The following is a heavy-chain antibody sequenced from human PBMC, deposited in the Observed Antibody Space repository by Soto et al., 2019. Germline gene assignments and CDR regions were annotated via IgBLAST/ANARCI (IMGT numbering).Heavy chain of an antibody. D-gene: IGHD3-3*01. Sequence: QVQLVQSGAEVKKPGSSVKVSCKASGGTFSSYAISWVRQAPGQGLEWMGGIIPIFGTANYAQKFQGRVTITADKSTSTAYMELSSLRSEDTALYYCARGVQLHPFGVLRLGGWFDPWGQGTLVTVSS. CDR3: ARGVQLHPFGVLRLGGWFDP. V-gene: IGHV1-69*06. CDR2: IIPIFGTA. CDR1: GGTFSSYA. J-gene: IGHJ5*02.